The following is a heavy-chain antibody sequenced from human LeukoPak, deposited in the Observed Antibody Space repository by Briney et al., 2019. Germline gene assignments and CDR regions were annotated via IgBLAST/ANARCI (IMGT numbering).Heavy chain of an antibody. V-gene: IGHV1-46*01. CDR3: ARDRGGSAAFDI. Sequence: SVKVSCKASGYTFTSSFMHGVRQASGQGREGMGIINPSGGTTIYAQKFQGRVTMIRDTSTSTVYMELSSLRSEDTAVYYCARDRGGSAAFDIWGQGTMVTVSS. CDR1: GYTFTSSF. D-gene: IGHD4-23*01. J-gene: IGHJ3*02. CDR2: INPSGGTT.